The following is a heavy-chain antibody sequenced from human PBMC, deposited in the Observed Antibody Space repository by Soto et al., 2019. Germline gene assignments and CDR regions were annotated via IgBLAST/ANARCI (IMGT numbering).Heavy chain of an antibody. J-gene: IGHJ4*02. V-gene: IGHV3-64D*06. CDR2: ISSNGVST. CDR1: GFPFSNSV. Sequence: GGSLRLSCSASGFPFSNSVMHWVRQAPGRGLEDLSAISSNGVSTYYADSVKGRFTISRDNSKNKLYLQLSSLRPEDTAIYYCMTVDTTMTEGRYFGYWGQGTLVTVSS. CDR3: MTVDTTMTEGRYFGY. D-gene: IGHD5-18*01.